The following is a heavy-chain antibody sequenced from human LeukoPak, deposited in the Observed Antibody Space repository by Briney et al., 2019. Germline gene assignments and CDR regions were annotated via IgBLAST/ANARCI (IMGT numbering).Heavy chain of an antibody. CDR3: AKFTRTLVRGALVN. CDR2: IGGSGGST. Sequence: GGTLRLSCAASGFTLSTYAMSWVRQAPGKGLEWVSAIGGSGGSTYYADSVKGRFTISRDDSKNTLYLQMNSLRAEDTAIYYCAKFTRTLVRGALVNWGQGTLVTVSS. V-gene: IGHV3-23*01. D-gene: IGHD3-10*01. J-gene: IGHJ4*02. CDR1: GFTLSTYA.